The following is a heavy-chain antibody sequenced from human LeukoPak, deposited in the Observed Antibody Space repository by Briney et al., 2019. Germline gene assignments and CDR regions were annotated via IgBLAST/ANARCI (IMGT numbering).Heavy chain of an antibody. D-gene: IGHD2-2*02. CDR1: GFTFSSYS. CDR2: TSSSGDTI. J-gene: IGHJ6*03. Sequence: GGSLRLSCAASGFTFSSYSMNWVRQAPEKGLEWVSYTSSSGDTIYYADSVKGRFTISRDNAKNSLYLQMNSLRAEDTAVYYCARVYGYYYYMDVWGKGTTVTISS. V-gene: IGHV3-48*04. CDR3: ARVYGYYYYMDV.